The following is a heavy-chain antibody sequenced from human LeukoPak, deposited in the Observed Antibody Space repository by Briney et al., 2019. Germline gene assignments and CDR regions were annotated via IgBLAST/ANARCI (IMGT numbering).Heavy chain of an antibody. J-gene: IGHJ6*03. CDR3: TSRDNYASSYYMDV. V-gene: IGHV3-73*01. Sequence: GGSLRLSCAASGFTFSGSLIHWVRQASGKGLEWVGLVRSKANSYATSYSASVKGRFTISRDDSKNTAYLQMNSLNTEDTAIYYCTSRDNYASSYYMDVWGKGTTVTVSS. CDR1: GFTFSGSL. D-gene: IGHD2-2*01. CDR2: VRSKANSYAT.